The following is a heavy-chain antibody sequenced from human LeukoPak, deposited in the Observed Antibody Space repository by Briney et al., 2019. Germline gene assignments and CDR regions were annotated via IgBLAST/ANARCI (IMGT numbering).Heavy chain of an antibody. CDR2: ISGSGGST. V-gene: IGHV3-23*01. CDR3: AKEEAQQWLVRLFDY. CDR1: GFTFSSYA. D-gene: IGHD6-19*01. J-gene: IGHJ4*02. Sequence: PGESLRLSCAASGFTFSSYAMSWVRQAPGKGLEWVSAISGSGGSTYYADSVKGRFTISRDNSKNTLYLQMNSLRAEDTAVYYCAKEEAQQWLVRLFDYWGQGTLVTVSS.